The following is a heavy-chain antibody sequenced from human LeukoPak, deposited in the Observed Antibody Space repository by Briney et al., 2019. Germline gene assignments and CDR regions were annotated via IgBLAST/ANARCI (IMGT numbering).Heavy chain of an antibody. D-gene: IGHD6-13*01. CDR2: TNTDARTI. J-gene: IGHJ4*02. CDR1: GFAFNRNW. Sequence: PGGSLRLSCAASGFAFNRNWMHWVRQAPGKGLMWVAHTNTDARTISYAAFVNGRFTISRDNAKNTLYLQMNSLTAEDAALYYCVRGQATAWGLAYWGQGTLVTVPS. CDR3: VRGQATAWGLAY. V-gene: IGHV3-74*01.